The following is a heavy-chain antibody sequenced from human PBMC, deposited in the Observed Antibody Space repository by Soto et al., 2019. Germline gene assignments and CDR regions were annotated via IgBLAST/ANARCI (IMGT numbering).Heavy chain of an antibody. Sequence: GGSLRLSCVASGFTFSSYAMSWARQAPGKELEWDSTISDGGNSTYSADSVKSRCTISRDNSKNMLYLQKNSRRAVDTAVYYCARDSYDAPRSRQDVYSYRGQGTLVTGSS. CDR1: GFTFSSYA. D-gene: IGHD3-3*01. J-gene: IGHJ4*02. CDR2: ISDGGNST. V-gene: IGHV3-23*01. CDR3: ARDSYDAPRSRQDVYSY.